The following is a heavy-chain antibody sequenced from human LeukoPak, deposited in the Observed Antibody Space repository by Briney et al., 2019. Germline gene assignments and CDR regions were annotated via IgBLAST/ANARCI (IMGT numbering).Heavy chain of an antibody. Sequence: PGGSLRLSCAASGFTFTNYWMSWVRQAPGKGLELVANIKQDRSEKYYVDSVKGRFTLSRDNAKNSLYLQMNSLRAEDTAVYYCAELGITMIGGVWGKGTTVTISS. J-gene: IGHJ6*04. V-gene: IGHV3-7*01. CDR1: GFTFTNYW. CDR3: AELGITMIGGV. D-gene: IGHD3-10*02. CDR2: IKQDRSEK.